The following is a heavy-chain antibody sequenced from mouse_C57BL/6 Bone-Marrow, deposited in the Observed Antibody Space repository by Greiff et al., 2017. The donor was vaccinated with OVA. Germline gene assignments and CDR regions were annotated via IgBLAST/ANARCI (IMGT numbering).Heavy chain of an antibody. D-gene: IGHD1-1*01. CDR1: GFSFTSYG. CDR2: IWSGGST. CDR3: AKRGDYYAWFAY. J-gene: IGHJ3*01. V-gene: IGHV2-5*01. Sequence: VQLQQSGPGLVQPSQSLSITCTVSGFSFTSYGVHWVRQSPGKGLEWLGVIWSGGSTDYNAAFMSRLSITKDNSKSQVCFKMNSLQADDTAIYYCAKRGDYYAWFAYWGQGTLVTVSA.